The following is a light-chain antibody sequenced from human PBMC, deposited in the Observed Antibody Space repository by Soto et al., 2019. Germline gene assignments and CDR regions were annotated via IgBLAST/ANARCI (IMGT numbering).Light chain of an antibody. CDR3: QQYNNWPPWT. J-gene: IGKJ1*01. CDR2: DAS. V-gene: IGKV3-15*01. CDR1: QSVSNN. Sequence: ILMTQSPATLSVSPGERATLSCRASQSVSNNLAWYQQKPGQAPRLLIYDASTRATGIRARFSGSGSGTEFTLTITGLQSEDFAVYYCQQYNNWPPWTFGQGTKVESK.